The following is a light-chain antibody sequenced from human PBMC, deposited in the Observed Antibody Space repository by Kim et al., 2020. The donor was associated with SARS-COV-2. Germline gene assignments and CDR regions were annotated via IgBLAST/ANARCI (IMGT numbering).Light chain of an antibody. V-gene: IGKV1-39*01. Sequence: DIQMTQSPSSLYASVGDRVTITCRASQSITNYLSWYQQKPGKAPNLLIYAASSLQSGVPSRFSGSGSGADFTLTISSLQPEDFATYYCQQSYTTPRTFGQGTRLEIK. CDR3: QQSYTTPRT. J-gene: IGKJ5*01. CDR2: AAS. CDR1: QSITNY.